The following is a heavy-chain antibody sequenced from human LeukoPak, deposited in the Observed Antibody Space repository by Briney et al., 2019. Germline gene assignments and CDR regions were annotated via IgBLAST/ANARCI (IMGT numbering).Heavy chain of an antibody. CDR1: GFTFSSYG. CDR3: ARSPLTYYDFWSGYLYYFDY. Sequence: GGSLRLSCAASGFTFSSYGMHWVRQAPGKGLEWVAVIWYDGSNKYYVDSVKGRFTISRDNAKNSLYLQMNSLRAEDTAVYYCARSPLTYYDFWSGYLYYFDYWGQGTLVTVSS. CDR2: IWYDGSNK. D-gene: IGHD3-3*01. J-gene: IGHJ4*02. V-gene: IGHV3-33*01.